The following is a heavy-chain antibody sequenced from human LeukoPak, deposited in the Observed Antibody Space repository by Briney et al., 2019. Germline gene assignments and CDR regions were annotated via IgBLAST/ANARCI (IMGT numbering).Heavy chain of an antibody. Sequence: ASVKVSCKASGYTFTSYYISWVRQAPGQGLEWMGWNSAYNGHTYYAQKFQGRVTMTIDTSTTTAYLELRSLTSDDTAVYYCARVPDYYDSRDYPDYWGQGTLVTVSS. CDR2: NSAYNGHT. V-gene: IGHV1-18*04. D-gene: IGHD3-22*01. CDR3: ARVPDYYDSRDYPDY. J-gene: IGHJ4*02. CDR1: GYTFTSYY.